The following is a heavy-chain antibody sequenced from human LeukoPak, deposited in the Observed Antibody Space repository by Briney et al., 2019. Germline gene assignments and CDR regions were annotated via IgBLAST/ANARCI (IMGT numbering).Heavy chain of an antibody. CDR1: GGSISSYY. CDR2: IYTSGST. CDR3: ARGRYYDSSGYYPSFDFDY. J-gene: IGHJ4*02. V-gene: IGHV4-4*07. Sequence: SETLSLTCTVSGGSISSYYWSWIRQPAGKGLEWIGRIYTSGSTNYNPSLKSRVTMSVDTSKNQFSLKLSSVTAADTAVYYCARGRYYDSSGYYPSFDFDYWGQGTLVTVSS. D-gene: IGHD3-22*01.